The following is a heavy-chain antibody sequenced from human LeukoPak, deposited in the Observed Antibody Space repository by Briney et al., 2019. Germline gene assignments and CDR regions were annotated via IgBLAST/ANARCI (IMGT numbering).Heavy chain of an antibody. Sequence: ASVKVSCTASGYTFTSYFMHWVRQAPGQGLEWMGIINPSRGSTNYAQKFQGRVTMTRDTSTSTVYMELSSLRSEDTAVYYCARGDHVRIYAESAFDIWGQGTMVSVSS. D-gene: IGHD5/OR15-5a*01. CDR1: GYTFTSYF. CDR3: ARGDHVRIYAESAFDI. CDR2: INPSRGST. J-gene: IGHJ3*02. V-gene: IGHV1-46*01.